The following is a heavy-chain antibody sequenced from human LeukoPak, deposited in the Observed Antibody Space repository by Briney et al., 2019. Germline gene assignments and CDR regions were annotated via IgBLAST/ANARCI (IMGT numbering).Heavy chain of an antibody. D-gene: IGHD3-22*01. J-gene: IGHJ3*02. V-gene: IGHV3-23*01. Sequence: PGGSLTLSCAASGFTFSSYAMSWVRQAPGKGLEWVSAISGSGGSTYYADSVKGRFTVSRDNSKNTLYLQMNSLRAEDTAVYYCAKGLYYYDSSGYYGEEDAFDIWGQGTMVTVSS. CDR2: ISGSGGST. CDR1: GFTFSSYA. CDR3: AKGLYYYDSSGYYGEEDAFDI.